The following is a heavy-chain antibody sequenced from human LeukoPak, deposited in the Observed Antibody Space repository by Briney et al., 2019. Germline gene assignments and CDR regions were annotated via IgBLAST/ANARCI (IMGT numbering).Heavy chain of an antibody. CDR3: ARTDTREEATSPYYYYYMDV. CDR1: GYTFTSYD. Sequence: ASVKVSCKASGYTFTSYDINWVRQATGQGLEWMGWMNPNSGNTGYAQKFQGRVTITRNTSISTAYMELSSLRSEDTAVYYCARTDTREEATSPYYYYYMDVWGKGTTVTVSS. V-gene: IGHV1-8*03. J-gene: IGHJ6*03. CDR2: MNPNSGNT. D-gene: IGHD5-12*01.